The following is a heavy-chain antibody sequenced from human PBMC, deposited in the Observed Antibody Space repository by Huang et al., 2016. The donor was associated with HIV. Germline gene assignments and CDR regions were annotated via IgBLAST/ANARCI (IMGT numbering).Heavy chain of an antibody. CDR1: GYTFSSFG. D-gene: IGHD5-18*01. Sequence: QVQLVQSGAEVKKPGASVKVSCKASGYTFSSFGISWGRQAPGQGLEWVGLISVYNGNTKFAQKVQGRLTMTTDTSTSTAYMELRSLRSDYTAVYYCARGGGIQLWLLGYYYMDVWGNGTTVTVSS. V-gene: IGHV1-18*01. J-gene: IGHJ6*03. CDR3: ARGGGIQLWLLGYYYMDV. CDR2: ISVYNGNT.